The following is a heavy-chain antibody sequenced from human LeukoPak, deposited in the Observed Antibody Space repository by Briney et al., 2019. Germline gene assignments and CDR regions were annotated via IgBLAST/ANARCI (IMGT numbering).Heavy chain of an antibody. D-gene: IGHD2-15*01. CDR2: ISSSSSYI. CDR3: ARDTDCSGGSCYSSNDYYYYYMDV. V-gene: IGHV3-21*01. J-gene: IGHJ6*03. Sequence: PGGSLRLSCAASGFTFSNYSMNWVRHAPGKGLEWVSSISSSSSYIYYADSVKGRFTISRDNAKNSLYLQMNSLRAEDTAVYYCARDTDCSGGSCYSSNDYYYYYMDVWGKGTTVTVSS. CDR1: GFTFSNYS.